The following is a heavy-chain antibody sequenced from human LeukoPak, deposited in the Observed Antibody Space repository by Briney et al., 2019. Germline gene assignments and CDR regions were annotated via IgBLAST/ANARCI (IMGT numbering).Heavy chain of an antibody. D-gene: IGHD1-26*01. Sequence: SETLSLTCTVSGGSISSYYWSWIRQPPGKGLEWIGYIYHSGSTYYNPSLKSRVTISVDRSKNQFSLKLSSVTAADTAVYYCAREVGATGEGGDAFDIWAKGQWSPSLQ. CDR3: AREVGATGEGGDAFDI. J-gene: IGHJ3*02. V-gene: IGHV4-59*12. CDR2: IYHSGST. CDR1: GGSISSYY.